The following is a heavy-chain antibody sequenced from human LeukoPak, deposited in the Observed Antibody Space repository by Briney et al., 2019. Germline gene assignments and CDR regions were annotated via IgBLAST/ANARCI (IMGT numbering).Heavy chain of an antibody. J-gene: IGHJ5*02. V-gene: IGHV3-48*03. CDR2: ISSSGSTI. Sequence: GGSLRLSCAASGFTFSSYEMNWVRQAPGKGLEWVSYISSSGSTIYYADSVKGRFTISRDNAKNSLYLQMNSLRAEDTAVYYCARDPGYSYGYSAGSWFDLWGQGTLVTVYS. D-gene: IGHD5-18*01. CDR3: ARDPGYSYGYSAGSWFDL. CDR1: GFTFSSYE.